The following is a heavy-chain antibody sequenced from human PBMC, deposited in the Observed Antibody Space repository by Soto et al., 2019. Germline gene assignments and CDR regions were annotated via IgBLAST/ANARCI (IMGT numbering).Heavy chain of an antibody. J-gene: IGHJ6*02. CDR3: AREGDDYGGSHSGYMDV. Sequence: PSETLSLTCTVSGGSISSGDYYWSWIRQPPGKGLEWIGYIYYSGSTYYNPSLKSRVTISVDTSKNQFSLKLSSVTAADTAVYYCAREGDDYGGSHSGYMDVWGQGTTVTVSS. CDR2: IYYSGST. CDR1: GGSISSGDYY. V-gene: IGHV4-30-4*01. D-gene: IGHD4-17*01.